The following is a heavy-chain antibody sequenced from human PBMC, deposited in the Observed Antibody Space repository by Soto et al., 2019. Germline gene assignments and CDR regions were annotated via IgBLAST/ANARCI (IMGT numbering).Heavy chain of an antibody. Sequence: SETLSLTCTVSGGSISGYYWSWIRQPPGKGLEWVGYVSYSGSPNYNPSLKSRVTISIDTSQNQFSLKLGSVTAADTAVYYCARAGRSSSKTVFDYWGQGTLVTVSS. D-gene: IGHD6-6*01. CDR3: ARAGRSSSKTVFDY. CDR2: VSYSGSP. V-gene: IGHV4-59*01. CDR1: GGSISGYY. J-gene: IGHJ4*02.